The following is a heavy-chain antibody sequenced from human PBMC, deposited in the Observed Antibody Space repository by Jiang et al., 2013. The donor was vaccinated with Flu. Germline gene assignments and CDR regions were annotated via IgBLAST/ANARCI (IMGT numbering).Heavy chain of an antibody. D-gene: IGHD3-10*01. V-gene: IGHV4-59*01. CDR2: IYYSGST. Sequence: LLKPSETLSLTCTVSGGSISSYYWSWIRQPPGKGLEWIGYIYYSGSTNYNPSLKSRVTISVDTSKNQFSLKLSSVTAADTAVYYCARGVVDYYGSGSYYKVTLAHFDYWGQGTLVTVSS. CDR1: GGSISSYY. CDR3: ARGVVDYYGSGSYYKVTLAHFDY. J-gene: IGHJ4*02.